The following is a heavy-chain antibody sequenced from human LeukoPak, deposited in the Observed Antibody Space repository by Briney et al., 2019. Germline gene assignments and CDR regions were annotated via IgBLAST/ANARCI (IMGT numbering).Heavy chain of an antibody. CDR3: AKGGGSYLSDAFDI. CDR1: GFTIHDHA. CDR2: ISWNSGSI. V-gene: IGHV3-9*01. Sequence: GGSLRLSCVGSGFTIHDHAMHWVRQAPGKGLEWVSGISWNSGSIGYADSVKGRFTISRDNAKNSLYLQMNSLRAEDTALYYCAKGGGSYLSDAFDIWGQGTMVTVSS. J-gene: IGHJ3*02. D-gene: IGHD1-26*01.